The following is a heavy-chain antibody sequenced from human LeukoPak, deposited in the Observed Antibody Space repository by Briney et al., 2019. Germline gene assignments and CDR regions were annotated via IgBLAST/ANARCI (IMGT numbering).Heavy chain of an antibody. Sequence: GGSLRLSCAASVFTFRPYAMRGVSQAPGKGLEWVSGMSGSGGSTYYADSVKGRFTISRDNSKNTLFLQMNTLRAEDTAIYYCEKDREYRYVYDAFDIWGQGTLVTVSS. CDR3: EKDREYRYVYDAFDI. D-gene: IGHD3-16*02. V-gene: IGHV3-23*01. CDR1: VFTFRPYA. J-gene: IGHJ3*02. CDR2: MSGSGGST.